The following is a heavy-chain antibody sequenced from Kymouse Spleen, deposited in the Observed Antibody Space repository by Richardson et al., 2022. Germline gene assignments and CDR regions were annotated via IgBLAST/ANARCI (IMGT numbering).Heavy chain of an antibody. Sequence: EVQLVESGGGVVRPGGSLRLSCAASGFTFDDYGMSWVRQAPGKGLEWVSGINWNGGSTGYADSVKGRFTISRDNAKNSLYLQMNSLRAEDTALYYCARREYSSGEYYYYYGMDVWGQGTTVTVSS. CDR2: INWNGGST. CDR3: ARREYSSGEYYYYYGMDV. J-gene: IGHJ6*02. D-gene: IGHD6-19*01. CDR1: GFTFDDYG. V-gene: IGHV3-20*d01.